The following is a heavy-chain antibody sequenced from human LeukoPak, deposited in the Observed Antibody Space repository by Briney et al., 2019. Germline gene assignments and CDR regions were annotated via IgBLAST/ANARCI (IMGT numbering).Heavy chain of an antibody. CDR1: GFTFSSCA. J-gene: IGHJ3*02. Sequence: GGSLRLSCAASGFTFSSCAMSWVRQAPGKGLEWVANINQGGSEKYYVGSVKGRVTISRDNTKNSLYLQMNSLRAEDTAVYYCAREGMVTTNAFDIWGRGTMVTVSS. CDR3: AREGMVTTNAFDI. V-gene: IGHV3-7*01. CDR2: INQGGSEK. D-gene: IGHD2-21*02.